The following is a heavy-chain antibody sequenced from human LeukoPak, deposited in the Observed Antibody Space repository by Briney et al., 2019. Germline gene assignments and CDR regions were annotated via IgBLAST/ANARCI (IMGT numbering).Heavy chain of an antibody. CDR3: ARDKWYGEPPSAFDI. V-gene: IGHV4-4*07. CDR1: GGSISSYY. J-gene: IGHJ3*02. CDR2: IYTSGST. Sequence: SETLSLTCTVSGGSISSYYWSWIRQPAGKGLEWIGRIYTSGSTNYNPSLKSRVTMSVDTSKNQFSLKLSSVTAADTAVYYCARDKWYGEPPSAFDIWGQGTMVTVSS. D-gene: IGHD3-10*01.